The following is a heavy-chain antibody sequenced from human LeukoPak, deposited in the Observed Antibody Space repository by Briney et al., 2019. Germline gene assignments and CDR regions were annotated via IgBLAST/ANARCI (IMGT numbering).Heavy chain of an antibody. D-gene: IGHD2-2*01. J-gene: IGHJ6*03. CDR1: GGSFSGYY. CDR3: ARSIVVVPAAMGDYYYYYMDV. CDR2: INHSGST. Sequence: SETLSLTCAVYGGSFSGYYWSWIRQPPGKGLERIGEINHSGSTNYNPSLKSRVTISVDTSKNQFSLKLSSVTAADTAVYYCARSIVVVPAAMGDYYYYYMDVWGKGTTVTVSS. V-gene: IGHV4-34*01.